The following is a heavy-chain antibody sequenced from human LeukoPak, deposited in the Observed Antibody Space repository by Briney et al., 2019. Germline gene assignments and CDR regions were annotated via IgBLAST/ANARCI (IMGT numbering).Heavy chain of an antibody. V-gene: IGHV1-69*04. J-gene: IGHJ5*02. CDR2: IIPIFGIA. Sequence: SVKVSCKASGATFSSYAISWVRQAPGQGLEWMGRIIPIFGIANYAQKFQVRVTITADKSTSTAYMELSSLRSEDTAVYYCARDRRGVYYYDSSGYNNWFDPWGQGTLVTVSS. D-gene: IGHD3-22*01. CDR3: ARDRRGVYYYDSSGYNNWFDP. CDR1: GATFSSYA.